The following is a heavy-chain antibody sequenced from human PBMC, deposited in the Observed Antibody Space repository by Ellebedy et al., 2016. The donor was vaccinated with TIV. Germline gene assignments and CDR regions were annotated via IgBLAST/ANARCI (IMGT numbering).Heavy chain of an antibody. CDR2: IYYSGST. CDR3: ARTIYGSGNYDY. J-gene: IGHJ4*02. CDR1: GGSISSYY. D-gene: IGHD3-10*01. V-gene: IGHV4-59*01. Sequence: MPSETLSLTCTVSGGSISSYYWSRIRQPPGKGLEWIGYIYYSGSTNYNPSLKSRVTISVDTSKNQFSLNLSSVTAADTAVYYCARTIYGSGNYDYWGQGTLVTVSS.